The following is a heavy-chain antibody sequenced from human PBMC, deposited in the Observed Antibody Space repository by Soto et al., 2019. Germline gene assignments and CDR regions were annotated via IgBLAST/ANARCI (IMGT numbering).Heavy chain of an antibody. Sequence: SETLSLTCTVSGGSVSSGSYYWSWIRQPPGKGLEWIGYIYYSGSTNYNPSLKSRVTVSVDTSKNQFSLKLSSVTAADTAVYYCARRNGRDGYNRSYYYYGMDVWGQGTTVTVSS. V-gene: IGHV4-61*01. D-gene: IGHD5-12*01. CDR3: ARRNGRDGYNRSYYYYGMDV. CDR1: GGSVSSGSYY. CDR2: IYYSGST. J-gene: IGHJ6*02.